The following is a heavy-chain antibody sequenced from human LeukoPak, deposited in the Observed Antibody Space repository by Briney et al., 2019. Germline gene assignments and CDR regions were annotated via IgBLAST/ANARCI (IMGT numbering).Heavy chain of an antibody. V-gene: IGHV3-23*01. CDR2: ITDSGGST. D-gene: IGHD7-27*01. Sequence: PGGSLRLPCAASGFTFSTYAMTWVRQAPGKGLEWVSGITDSGGSTSYADSVKGRFTISRDNSKNTLYLQMNSLRAEDMAVYYCAKTALGYFYTMDVWGQGTTVTVSS. CDR1: GFTFSTYA. J-gene: IGHJ6*02. CDR3: AKTALGYFYTMDV.